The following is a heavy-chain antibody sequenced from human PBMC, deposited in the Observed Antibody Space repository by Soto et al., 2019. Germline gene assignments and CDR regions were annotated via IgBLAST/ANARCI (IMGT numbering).Heavy chain of an antibody. V-gene: IGHV1-3*01. CDR1: GYTVTSYA. D-gene: IGHD3-10*01. CDR2: INAGNGNT. CDR3: ARDLFSRITMVRGVSGWFDP. Sequence: ASVKVSSRASGYTVTSYAMHWVRQAPGQRLEWMGWINAGNGNTKYSQKFQGRVTITRDTSASTAYMELSSLRSEDTAVYYCARDLFSRITMVRGVSGWFDPWGQGTLVTVSS. J-gene: IGHJ5*02.